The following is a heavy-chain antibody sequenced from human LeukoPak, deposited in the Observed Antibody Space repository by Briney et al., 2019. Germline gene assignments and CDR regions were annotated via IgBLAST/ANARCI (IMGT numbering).Heavy chain of an antibody. D-gene: IGHD3-10*01. CDR2: IKSDGTST. J-gene: IGHJ6*02. CDR3: ARWSSFGDGMDV. V-gene: IGHV3-74*01. CDR1: GFTFSSYW. Sequence: GGSLRLSCAASGFTFSSYWMHWVRQAPGKGLVWVSRIKSDGTSTSYADSVKGRFTISRDNAKNSLYLQMNSLRAEDTAVYYCARWSSFGDGMDVWGQGTTVTVSS.